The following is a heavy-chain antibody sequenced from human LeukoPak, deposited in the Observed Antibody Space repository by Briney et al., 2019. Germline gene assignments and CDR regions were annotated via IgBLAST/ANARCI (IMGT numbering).Heavy chain of an antibody. Sequence: PSETLSLTCAVYGGSFSGYYWSWIRQPPGKGLEWIGEINHSGSTNYNPSLKSQVTISVDTSKNQFSLKLSSVTAADTAVYYCARYNIVATIGFDYWGQGTLVTVSS. CDR1: GGSFSGYY. CDR2: INHSGST. CDR3: ARYNIVATIGFDY. D-gene: IGHD5-12*01. J-gene: IGHJ4*02. V-gene: IGHV4-34*01.